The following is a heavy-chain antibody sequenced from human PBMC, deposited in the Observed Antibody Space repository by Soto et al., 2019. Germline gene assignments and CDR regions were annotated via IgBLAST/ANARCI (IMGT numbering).Heavy chain of an antibody. J-gene: IGHJ5*02. CDR1: GGSISSSSYY. Sequence: QLQLQESGPGLVKPSETLSLTCTVSGGSISSSSYYWGWIRQPPGKGLEWIGSIYYSGSTYYNPSLKRRVTISVDTSKNQCSLKLSSVTAADTAVYYCARDYSYGSGSYYHHWGQGTLVTVSS. D-gene: IGHD3-10*01. CDR2: IYYSGST. CDR3: ARDYSYGSGSYYHH. V-gene: IGHV4-39*02.